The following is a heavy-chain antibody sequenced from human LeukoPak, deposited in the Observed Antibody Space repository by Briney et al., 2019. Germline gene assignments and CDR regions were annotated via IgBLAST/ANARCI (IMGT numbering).Heavy chain of an antibody. D-gene: IGHD1-1*01. V-gene: IGHV3-21*01. J-gene: IGHJ5*02. Sequence: PGGSLRLSCAASGFTFSSYTMNWVRQAPGKGLEWVSIISSGNSHIHYADSVKGRFTISRDNSKNTLYLQMNSLRAEDTAVYYCARELERSLGWFDPWGQGTLVTVSS. CDR3: ARELERSLGWFDP. CDR1: GFTFSSYT. CDR2: ISSGNSHI.